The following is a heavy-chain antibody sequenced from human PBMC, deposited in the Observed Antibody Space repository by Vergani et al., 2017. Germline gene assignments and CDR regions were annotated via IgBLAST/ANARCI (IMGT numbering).Heavy chain of an antibody. CDR1: VFSFYTYG. V-gene: IGHV3-30*02. J-gene: IGHJ4*02. CDR2: IGYDGGIK. CDR3: AKEGGEHSDYGYFDY. D-gene: IGHD4-17*01. Sequence: HVQLVETGGGVVQPGGSLRLLCATPVFSFYTYGAHWVPQAPGKGMEWVAFIGYDGGIKYNVDSVKGRFTISRDNSKKTLSLQMRSMRADDTAVYYCAKEGGEHSDYGYFDYWGQGTLVTVSS.